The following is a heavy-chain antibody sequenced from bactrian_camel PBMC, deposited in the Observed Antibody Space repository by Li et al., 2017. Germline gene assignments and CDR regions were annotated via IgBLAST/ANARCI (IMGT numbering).Heavy chain of an antibody. CDR3: KAVAFGAQWCDGG. J-gene: IGHJ4*01. Sequence: QLVESGGGKVQAGGSLRLSCVPSGATVDRTCIGWFRQAPTKDREGVASIEGDGSTSYADSVKGRFTISRDDAKNTVYLRMNNLKPEDTAMYYCKAVAFGAQWCDGGWGQGTQVTVS. D-gene: IGHD4*01. CDR1: GATVDRTC. CDR2: IEGDGST. V-gene: IGHV3S56*01.